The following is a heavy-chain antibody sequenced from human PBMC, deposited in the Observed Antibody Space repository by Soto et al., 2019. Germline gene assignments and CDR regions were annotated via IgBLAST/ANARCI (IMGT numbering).Heavy chain of an antibody. Sequence: VQLVESGGGVVQPGGSLRLSYAASGLTFSSYDMHWIRQAPGKGLECVSVISFDGKTQSYADSVKGRFTVSRDNSNNTVFLQMNSLRPEDTAVYYCAKIYTVTTPLDYWGQGTQVVVSS. J-gene: IGHJ4*02. V-gene: IGHV3-30*18. CDR1: GLTFSSYD. CDR2: ISFDGKTQ. CDR3: AKIYTVTTPLDY. D-gene: IGHD4-17*01.